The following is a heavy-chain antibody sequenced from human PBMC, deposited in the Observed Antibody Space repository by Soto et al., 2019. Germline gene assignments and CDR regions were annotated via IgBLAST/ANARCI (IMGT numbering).Heavy chain of an antibody. CDR2: IKTRSEGEAT. CDR3: TTGSVEGV. Sequence: EVQLVESGGGLVKPGGSLRLSCAASDFSISNAWMNWVRQAPGKGLEWVGRIKTRSEGEATDYAAPLKDRFTISRDDSKNTLFLQMNSLKTEDTAVYYCTTGSVEGVWCQGATVIVSS. V-gene: IGHV3-15*07. D-gene: IGHD2-15*01. CDR1: DFSISNAW. J-gene: IGHJ6*02.